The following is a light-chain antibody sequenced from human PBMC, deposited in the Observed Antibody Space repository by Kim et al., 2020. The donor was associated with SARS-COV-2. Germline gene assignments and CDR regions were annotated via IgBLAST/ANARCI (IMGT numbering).Light chain of an antibody. Sequence: ELTQPPSASGTPGQRVTISCSGSSYNIGSNYVYWYQQLPGTAPKLLIYRNNQRPSGVPDRFSGSKSGTSASLAISGLRSEDEADYYCAAWDDSLSGWVFGGGTQLTVL. CDR1: SYNIGSNY. CDR2: RNN. J-gene: IGLJ3*02. CDR3: AAWDDSLSGWV. V-gene: IGLV1-47*01.